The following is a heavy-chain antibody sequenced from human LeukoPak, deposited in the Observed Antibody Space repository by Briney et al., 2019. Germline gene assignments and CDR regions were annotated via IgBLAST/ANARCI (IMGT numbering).Heavy chain of an antibody. Sequence: SETLSLTCTVSDGSISSSSYYWGWIRQPPGKGLEWIGSIYYSGSTYYNPSLKSRVTISVDTSKNQFSLKLSSVTAADTAVYYCARAVQYYYGSGQFDPWGQGTLVTVSS. V-gene: IGHV4-39*07. CDR2: IYYSGST. J-gene: IGHJ5*02. CDR3: ARAVQYYYGSGQFDP. D-gene: IGHD3-10*01. CDR1: DGSISSSSYY.